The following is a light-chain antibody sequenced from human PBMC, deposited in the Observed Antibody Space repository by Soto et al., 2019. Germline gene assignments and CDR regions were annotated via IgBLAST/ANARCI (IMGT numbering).Light chain of an antibody. Sequence: QSALTQPHSVSGSPGQSVTISCTGTSVDVGAYDFVSWYQQHPGKAPKLLIYVVSGRPSGVPHRFSGSKSGNAASLTISGLQDEDEADYYCSSFTTSHTYVFGPGTKLTVL. J-gene: IGLJ1*01. V-gene: IGLV2-11*01. CDR1: SVDVGAYDF. CDR3: SSFTTSHTYV. CDR2: VVS.